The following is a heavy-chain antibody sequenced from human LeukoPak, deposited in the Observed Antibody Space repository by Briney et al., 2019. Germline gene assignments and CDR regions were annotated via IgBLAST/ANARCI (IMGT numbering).Heavy chain of an antibody. J-gene: IGHJ4*02. CDR3: AGGSLRVRFDY. CDR2: VYSGGST. D-gene: IGHD1-26*01. CDR1: GFTVSSNY. V-gene: IGHV3-53*01. Sequence: GGSLRLSCAASGFTVSSNYMSWVRQAPGKGLEWVSVVYSGGSTYYADSVKGRFTISRDTSKNTQYLQMNSLRAEDTAVYYCAGGSLRVRFDYWGQGTLVTVSS.